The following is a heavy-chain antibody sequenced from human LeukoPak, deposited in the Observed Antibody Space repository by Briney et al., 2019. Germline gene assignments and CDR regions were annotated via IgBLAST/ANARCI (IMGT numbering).Heavy chain of an antibody. D-gene: IGHD3-22*01. CDR1: GFTFSSYA. V-gene: IGHV3-30-3*01. CDR2: ISYDGSNK. Sequence: GGSLRLSCAASGFTFSSYAMHWVRQAPGKGLEWVAVISYDGSNKYYADSVKGRFTISRDNSKNTLYLQMNRLRAEDTAVYYCAKERDRFDYWGQGTLVTVSS. J-gene: IGHJ4*02. CDR3: AKERDRFDY.